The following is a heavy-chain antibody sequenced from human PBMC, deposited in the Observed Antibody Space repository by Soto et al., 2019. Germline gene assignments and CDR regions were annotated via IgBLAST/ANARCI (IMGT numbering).Heavy chain of an antibody. J-gene: IGHJ4*02. CDR1: GFTFSSYA. Sequence: QVQLVESGGGVVQPGRSLRLSCAASGFTFSSYAMHWVRQAPGKGLEWVAVISYDGSNKYYADSVKGRFTISRDNSKNTLYLQMNSLRAEDTAVYYCARDAGPIKAVAGYFDYWGQGTLVTVSS. D-gene: IGHD6-19*01. CDR2: ISYDGSNK. CDR3: ARDAGPIKAVAGYFDY. V-gene: IGHV3-30-3*01.